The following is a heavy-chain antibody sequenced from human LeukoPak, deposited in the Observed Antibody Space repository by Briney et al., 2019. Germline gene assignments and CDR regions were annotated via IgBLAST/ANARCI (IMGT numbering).Heavy chain of an antibody. Sequence: GASVKVSCKASGYTFTDYFMHWVRQAPGQGLEWMGRINPANGDAWFAQRFQGRATMTRDTSINTAYMELSGLTSDDTAVYYRASDHRGGRPGSYYYYMDVWGKETTVIVSS. D-gene: IGHD3-16*01. CDR1: GYTFTDYF. CDR3: ASDHRGGRPGSYYYYMDV. V-gene: IGHV1-2*06. CDR2: INPANGDA. J-gene: IGHJ6*03.